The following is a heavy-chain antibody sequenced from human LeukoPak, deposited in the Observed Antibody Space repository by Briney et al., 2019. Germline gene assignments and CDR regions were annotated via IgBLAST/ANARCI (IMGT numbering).Heavy chain of an antibody. CDR1: GGSISSSSYY. CDR2: IYYSGST. D-gene: IGHD4-17*01. CDR3: ASAGHDYGDLNFDY. V-gene: IGHV4-39*01. J-gene: IGHJ4*02. Sequence: PSETLSLTCTVSGGSISSSSYYWGWIRQPPGKGLEWIGSIYYSGSTYYNPALKSRITISVDKDKNQFSLKLSSVPAADTAVYYCASAGHDYGDLNFDYWGQGTLVTVSS.